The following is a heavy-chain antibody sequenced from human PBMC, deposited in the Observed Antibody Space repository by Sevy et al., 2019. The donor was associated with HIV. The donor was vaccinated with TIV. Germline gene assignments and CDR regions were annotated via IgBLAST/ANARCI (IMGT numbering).Heavy chain of an antibody. CDR1: GGSFSADY. D-gene: IGHD3-22*01. CDR3: ARGYDXGXLXY. J-gene: IGHJ4*01. CDR2: INHSGST. Sequence: SETLSLTCTVYGGSFSADYWTWIRQPPGKGLEWIGEINHSGSTNYNPSLKSRVTISLDTSKNQFSLRLTSVTAADTAVFYCARGYDXGXLXYWGXXTLVTVSS. V-gene: IGHV4-34*01.